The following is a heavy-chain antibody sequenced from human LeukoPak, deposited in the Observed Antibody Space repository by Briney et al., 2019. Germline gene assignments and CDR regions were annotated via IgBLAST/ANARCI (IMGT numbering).Heavy chain of an antibody. V-gene: IGHV4-39*01. D-gene: IGHD2-2*01. J-gene: IGHJ4*02. CDR3: ARVAPPDIVVVPAVCGDCYQGGFDY. Sequence: SETLSLTCTVSGGSISSSSYYWGWIRQPPGKGLEWIGSVYYSGSTYYNPSLKSRVTISVDTSKNQFSLKLSSVSAADTAVYYCARVAPPDIVVVPAVCGDCYQGGFDYWGQGTLVTVSS. CDR2: VYYSGST. CDR1: GGSISSSSYY.